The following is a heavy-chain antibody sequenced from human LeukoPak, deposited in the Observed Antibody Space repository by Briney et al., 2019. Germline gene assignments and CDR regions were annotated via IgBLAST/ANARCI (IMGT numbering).Heavy chain of an antibody. CDR3: ARESMVRRVTNFDY. D-gene: IGHD3-10*01. CDR2: VYPSGTT. CDR1: GDSISTYF. J-gene: IGHJ4*02. Sequence: KPSETLSLTCTVSGDSISTYFWSWIRQPPGKGLEWIGRVYPSGTTNYNFSLKSRVTMSVDTSENHFSLKLISVTAADTAVYYSARESMVRRVTNFDYLVQGTLVSVSS. V-gene: IGHV4-4*07.